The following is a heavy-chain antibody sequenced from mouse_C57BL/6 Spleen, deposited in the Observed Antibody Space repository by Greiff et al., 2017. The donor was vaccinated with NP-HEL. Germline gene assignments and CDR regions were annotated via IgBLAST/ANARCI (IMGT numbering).Heavy chain of an antibody. CDR3: GYAMDY. CDR1: GYTFTDYE. V-gene: IGHV1-15*01. CDR2: IDPETGGT. J-gene: IGHJ4*01. Sequence: VKLQESGAELVRPGASVTLSCKASGYTFTDYEMHWVKQTPVHGLEWIGAIDPETGGTAYNQKFKGKAILTADKSSSTAYMELRSLTSEDSAVYYSGYAMDYWGQGTSVTVSS.